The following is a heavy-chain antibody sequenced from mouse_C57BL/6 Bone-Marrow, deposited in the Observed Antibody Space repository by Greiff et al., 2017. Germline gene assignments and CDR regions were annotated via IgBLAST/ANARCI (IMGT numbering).Heavy chain of an antibody. CDR1: GFTFSSYA. V-gene: IGHV5-4*01. J-gene: IGHJ2*01. D-gene: IGHD1-1*01. CDR2: ISDGGSYT. CDR3: ARALITTVSYFDY. Sequence: EVHLVESGGGLVKPGGSLNLSCAASGFTFSSYAMSWVRQTPEKRLEWVATISDGGSYTYYPDNVKRRFTISRDNAKNNLYLQMSHLKSEDTAMYYCARALITTVSYFDYWGQGTTLTVSS.